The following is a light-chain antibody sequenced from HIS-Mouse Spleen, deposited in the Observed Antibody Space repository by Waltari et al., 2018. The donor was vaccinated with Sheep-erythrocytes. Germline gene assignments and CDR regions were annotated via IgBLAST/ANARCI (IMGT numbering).Light chain of an antibody. CDR1: QSVLYSSNNKNY. CDR2: WAS. V-gene: IGKV4-1*01. Sequence: DIVMTQSPDSLAVSLRERATNNCKSSQSVLYSSNNKNYLSWYQQKPGQPPKLLIYWASTRESGVPDRFSGSGSGTDFTLTISSLQAEDVAVYYCQQYYSTLTFGGGTKVEIK. CDR3: QQYYSTLT. J-gene: IGKJ4*01.